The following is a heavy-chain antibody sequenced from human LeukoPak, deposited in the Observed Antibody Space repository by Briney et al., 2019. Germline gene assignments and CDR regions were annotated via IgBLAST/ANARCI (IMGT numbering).Heavy chain of an antibody. D-gene: IGHD2-2*02. CDR2: IDYTAST. CDR3: AREAIVVVPAAIRKVGYNWFDP. V-gene: IGHV4-59*12. Sequence: SETLSLTCTVSGGSISTFYWSWIRQPPGKGLEWIAYIDYTASTNYNPSLKSRVTISVDTSKNQFSLKLSSVTAADTAVYYCAREAIVVVPAAIRKVGYNWFDPWGQGTLVTVSS. J-gene: IGHJ5*02. CDR1: GGSISTFY.